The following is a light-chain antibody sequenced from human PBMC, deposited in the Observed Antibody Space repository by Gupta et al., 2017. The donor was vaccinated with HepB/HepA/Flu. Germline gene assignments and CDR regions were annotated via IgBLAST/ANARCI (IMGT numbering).Light chain of an antibody. V-gene: IGLV1-47*01. CDR3: AAWDDSLWGL. J-gene: IGLJ2*01. CDR1: SSNIGTYN. CDR2: RNN. Sequence: QSVLTHPPPASGTPGQRVTISCSGSSSNIGTYNVYWYQQVPGTAPKLLIYRNNQRPSGVPDRFSGSKSGTSASLAISGLRSEDEADYYCAAWDDSLWGLFGGGTKLTVL.